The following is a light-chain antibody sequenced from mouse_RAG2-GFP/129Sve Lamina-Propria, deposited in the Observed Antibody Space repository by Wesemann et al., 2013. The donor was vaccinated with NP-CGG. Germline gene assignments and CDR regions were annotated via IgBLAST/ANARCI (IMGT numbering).Light chain of an antibody. CDR1: QNINVW. CDR2: KAS. CDR3: QQGQSYPLT. V-gene: IGKV15-103*01. J-gene: IGKJ5*01. Sequence: DIQMNQSPSSLSASLGDTITITCHASQNINVWLSWYQQKPGNIPKLLIYKASNLHTGVPSRFSGSGSGTGFTLTISSLQPEDIATYYCQQGQSYPLTFRAGTKLELK.